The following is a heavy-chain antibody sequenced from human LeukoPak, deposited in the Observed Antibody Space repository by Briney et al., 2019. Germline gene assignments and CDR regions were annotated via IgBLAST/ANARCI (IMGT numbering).Heavy chain of an antibody. J-gene: IGHJ4*02. CDR1: GGSISSYY. V-gene: IGHV4-59*01. CDR2: IYYSGST. Sequence: PSETLSLTCTVSGGSISSYYWSWIRQPPGKGLEWIGYIYYSGSTNYNPSLKSRVTISVDTSKNQFSLKLSSVTAADTAVYYCARATTYYDFWSGYSTQYYFDYWGQGTLVTVSS. D-gene: IGHD3-3*01. CDR3: ARATTYYDFWSGYSTQYYFDY.